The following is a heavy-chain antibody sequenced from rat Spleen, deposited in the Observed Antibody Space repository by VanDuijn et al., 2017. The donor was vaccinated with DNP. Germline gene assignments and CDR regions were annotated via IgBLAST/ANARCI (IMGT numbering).Heavy chain of an antibody. D-gene: IGHD4-3*01. Sequence: EVQLVESGGGLVQPGRSLKLSCAASGFSFSYYYMAWVRQAPAKGLEWVAYIGSAAYAPYYGDSVKGRFTISRDNAKSTLYLQMDSLRSEETATYYCARREFGFPFDFWGQGVMVTVSS. J-gene: IGHJ2*01. V-gene: IGHV5S11*01. CDR2: IGSAAYAP. CDR1: GFSFSYYY. CDR3: ARREFGFPFDF.